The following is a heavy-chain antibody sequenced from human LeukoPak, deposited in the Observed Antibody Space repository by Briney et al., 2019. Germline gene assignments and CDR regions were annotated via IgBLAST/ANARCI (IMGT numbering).Heavy chain of an antibody. J-gene: IGHJ6*02. CDR2: INPNSGGT. Sequence: ASVKVSCKASGYTFTGYYMHWVRQAPGQGLEWMGWINPNSGGTKYAQTFKGRVTMTRDTSISTAYMELSSLRSDDTAVCYCARDGDTYGYYYYGLDVWGQGTTVTVSS. CDR3: ARDGDTYGYYYYGLDV. V-gene: IGHV1-2*02. CDR1: GYTFTGYY. D-gene: IGHD5-18*01.